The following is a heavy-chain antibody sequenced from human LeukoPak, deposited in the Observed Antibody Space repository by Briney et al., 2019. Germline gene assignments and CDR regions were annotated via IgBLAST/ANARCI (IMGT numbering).Heavy chain of an antibody. CDR1: GYTFTSYY. Sequence: ASVKVSCKASGYTFTSYYMHWVRQAPGQGLEWLGIINPSGGSTSYAQKFQGRVTMTRDTSTSTVYMELSSLRSEDTAVYYCARETDRFNYYYYGMDVWGQGTTVTVSS. CDR3: ARETDRFNYYYYGMDV. V-gene: IGHV1-46*01. CDR2: INPSGGST. J-gene: IGHJ6*02. D-gene: IGHD3-16*01.